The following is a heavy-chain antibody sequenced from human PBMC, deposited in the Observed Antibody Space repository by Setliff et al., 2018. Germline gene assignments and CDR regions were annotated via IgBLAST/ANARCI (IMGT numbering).Heavy chain of an antibody. CDR3: AKGGTYRYFDF. CDR1: GGPFSGAS. V-gene: IGHV4-59*01. CDR2: VYHSGTA. Sequence: TLSLTCTVSGGPFSGASIWSWIRQPPGKGLEFIGYVYHSGTAKYDPSLESRAIMSVDASKNEISLKLKSVTAADTAVYYCAKGGTYRYFDFWGQGALVTVSS. J-gene: IGHJ4*02. D-gene: IGHD1-1*01.